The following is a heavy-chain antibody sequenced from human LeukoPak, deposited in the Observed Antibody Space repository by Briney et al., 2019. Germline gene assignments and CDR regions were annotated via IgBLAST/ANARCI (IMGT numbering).Heavy chain of an antibody. CDR3: AKAGTAWLHLLYGDY. CDR2: ISGSGGST. V-gene: IGHV3-23*01. CDR1: GFTFSSYA. D-gene: IGHD5-12*01. J-gene: IGHJ4*02. Sequence: PGGSLRLSCAASGFTFSSYAMSWVRQAPGKGLEWVSAISGSGGSTYYADSVKGRFTISRDNSKNTLYLQMNSLRAEDTAVYYCAKAGTAWLHLLYGDYWGQGTLVTVSS.